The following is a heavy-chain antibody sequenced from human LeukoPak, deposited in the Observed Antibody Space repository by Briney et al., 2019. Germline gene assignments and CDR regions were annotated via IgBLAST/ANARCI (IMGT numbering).Heavy chain of an antibody. J-gene: IGHJ4*02. CDR1: GFSFSSYA. CDR3: ARDNGHNANEY. Sequence: QPGRSLRLSCAASGFSFSSYAMHWVRQAPGKGLEWVAVISYDGGNKYYADPVQGRFTISRDTSKNTLYLHMDSLRTEDTAVYYCARDNGHNANEYWGQGTLVTVSS. V-gene: IGHV3-30-3*01. D-gene: IGHD5-24*01. CDR2: ISYDGGNK.